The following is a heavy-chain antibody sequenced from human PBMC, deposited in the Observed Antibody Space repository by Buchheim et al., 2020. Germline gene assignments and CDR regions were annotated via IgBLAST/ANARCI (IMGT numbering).Heavy chain of an antibody. CDR2: MNPNSGNT. J-gene: IGHJ4*02. D-gene: IGHD2-21*02. Sequence: QVQLVQSGAEVKKPGASVKVSCKASGYTFTSYYMHWVRQAPGQGLEWMGWMNPNSGNTGYAQKFQGRVTMTRNTSISTAYMELSSLRSEDTAVYYCALEADWAYCGGDCSVQGDYWGQGTL. V-gene: IGHV1-8*02. CDR3: ALEADWAYCGGDCSVQGDY. CDR1: GYTFTSYY.